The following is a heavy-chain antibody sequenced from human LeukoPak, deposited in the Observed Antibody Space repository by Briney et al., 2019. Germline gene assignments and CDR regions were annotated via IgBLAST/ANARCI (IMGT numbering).Heavy chain of an antibody. J-gene: IGHJ6*02. Sequence: SETLSLTCTVSGVSIGDYYWSWVQQPPGKGLEWIGWIYYSGSTNYNPSVRSRVTISVDTSRNQFSLRLNSVTAADTAQYYCARVKQINYYGMDVWGQGTTVTVSS. CDR1: GVSIGDYY. V-gene: IGHV4-59*01. D-gene: IGHD1/OR15-1a*01. CDR2: IYYSGST. CDR3: ARVKQINYYGMDV.